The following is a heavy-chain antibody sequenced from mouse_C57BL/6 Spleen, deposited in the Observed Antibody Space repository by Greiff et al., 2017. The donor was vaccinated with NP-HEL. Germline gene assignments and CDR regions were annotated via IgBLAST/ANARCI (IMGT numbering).Heavy chain of an antibody. CDR2: INPYNGGT. Sequence: EVKLVESGPVLVKPGASVKMSCKASGYTFTDYYMNWVKQSHGKSLEWIGVINPYNGGTSYNQKFKGKATLTVDKSSSTAYMELNSLTSEDSAVYYCARSYGSSYYWYFDVWGTGTTVTVSS. J-gene: IGHJ1*03. D-gene: IGHD1-1*01. CDR1: GYTFTDYY. V-gene: IGHV1-19*01. CDR3: ARSYGSSYYWYFDV.